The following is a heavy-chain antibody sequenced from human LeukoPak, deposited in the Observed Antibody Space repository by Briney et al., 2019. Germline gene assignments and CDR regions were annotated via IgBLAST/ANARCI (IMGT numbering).Heavy chain of an antibody. D-gene: IGHD3-3*01. J-gene: IGHJ3*02. Sequence: PGGSLRLSCAASGFTFSSYGMHWVRQAPGKGLEWVAVIWCDGSNKYYADSVKGRFTISRDNSKNTLYLQMNSLRAEDTAVYYCARVRTIFGVDDAFDIWGQGTMVTVSS. CDR2: IWCDGSNK. V-gene: IGHV3-33*01. CDR1: GFTFSSYG. CDR3: ARVRTIFGVDDAFDI.